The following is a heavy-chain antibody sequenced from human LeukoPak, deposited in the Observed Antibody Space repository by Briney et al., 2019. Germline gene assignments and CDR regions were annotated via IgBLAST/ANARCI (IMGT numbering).Heavy chain of an antibody. D-gene: IGHD2-2*01. Sequence: ASVKVSCKASGYTFTCYGISWVRQAPGQGLEWMGWISAYNGNTNYAQKLQGRVTMTTDTSTSTAYMELRSLRSDDTAVYYCARDFGYCSRTSCYYYYDGMAGWGQGTTVTVPS. CDR1: GYTFTCYG. V-gene: IGHV1-18*01. J-gene: IGHJ6*02. CDR2: ISAYNGNT. CDR3: ARDFGYCSRTSCYYYYDGMAG.